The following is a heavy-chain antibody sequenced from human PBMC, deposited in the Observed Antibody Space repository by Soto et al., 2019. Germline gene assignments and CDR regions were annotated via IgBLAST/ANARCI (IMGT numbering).Heavy chain of an antibody. D-gene: IGHD3-3*01. CDR2: IYWDDDK. CDR3: AHSSTDLNHAMDV. V-gene: IGHV2-5*02. Sequence: QITLKESGPTLVKPTQTLTLTCAFSGLSLTTNGLSEVWVRQPPGKALEWLALIYWDDDKRYSPSLKSRLTITRDTSKNQVVLTMTNMDPVDTATYYCAHSSTDLNHAMDVWGQGTTVSVSS. CDR1: GLSLTTNGLS. J-gene: IGHJ6*02.